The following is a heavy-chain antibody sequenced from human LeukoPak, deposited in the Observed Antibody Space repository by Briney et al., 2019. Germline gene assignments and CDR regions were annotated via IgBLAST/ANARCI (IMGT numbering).Heavy chain of an antibody. CDR1: GGSISSYY. CDR3: ARGIAAASGYFDY. CDR2: IYYSGST. J-gene: IGHJ4*02. V-gene: IGHV4-59*08. D-gene: IGHD6-13*01. Sequence: SETLSLTCTVSGGSISSYYWSWIRQPPGKGLEWIGYIYYSGSTNYNPSLKSRVTISVDTSKNQFSLKLSSVTAADTAVYYRARGIAAASGYFDYWGQGTLVTVSS.